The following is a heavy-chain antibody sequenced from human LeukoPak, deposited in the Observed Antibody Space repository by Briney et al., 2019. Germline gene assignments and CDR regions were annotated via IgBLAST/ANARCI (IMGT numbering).Heavy chain of an antibody. D-gene: IGHD3-9*01. Sequence: MPSETLSLTCTVSGASISSGDYSWSWIHQPPGKGLEWIGYIYYSGSPYYRPSLKSRVTISLDTSKNQFSLKLSSVTAADTAVYYCARDQPGDYDILTGHLGGNAFDIWGQGTMVTVSS. CDR1: GASISSGDYS. J-gene: IGHJ3*02. CDR2: IYYSGSP. CDR3: ARDQPGDYDILTGHLGGNAFDI. V-gene: IGHV4-30-4*02.